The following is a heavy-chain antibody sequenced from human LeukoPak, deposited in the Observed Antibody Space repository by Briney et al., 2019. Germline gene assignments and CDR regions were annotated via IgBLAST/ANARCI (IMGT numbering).Heavy chain of an antibody. CDR1: GGSFSGYY. J-gene: IGHJ4*02. D-gene: IGHD6-13*01. CDR2: INHSGST. CDR3: ARRGGSSWSYFCFDY. Sequence: PSETLSLTCAVYGGSFSGYYWSWIRQPPGKGLEWIGEINHSGSTNYNPSLKSRVTISVDTSKNQFSLKLSSVTAADTAVYYCARRGGSSWSYFCFDYWGQGTLVTVSS. V-gene: IGHV4-34*01.